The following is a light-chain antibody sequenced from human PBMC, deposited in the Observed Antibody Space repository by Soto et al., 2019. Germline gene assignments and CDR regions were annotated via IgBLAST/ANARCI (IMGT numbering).Light chain of an antibody. CDR3: SSYTSSSTPLVV. Sequence: QSALTQTASVSGSPGQSITISCTGTSSDVGGYNYVSWYQQHPGKAPKLMIYEVSNRPSGVSNRFSGSKSGNTASLTISGLQAEDEADYYCSSYTSSSTPLVVFGGGTKLTVL. J-gene: IGLJ2*01. CDR2: EVS. CDR1: SSDVGGYNY. V-gene: IGLV2-14*01.